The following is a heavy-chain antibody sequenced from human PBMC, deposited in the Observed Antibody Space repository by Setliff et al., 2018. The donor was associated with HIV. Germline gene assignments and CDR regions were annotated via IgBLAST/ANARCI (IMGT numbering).Heavy chain of an antibody. J-gene: IGHJ6*03. CDR1: DGPINNYW. CDR3: ARGHMLITYYYYYYMDV. V-gene: IGHV4-59*01. CDR2: GHHSGTF. Sequence: SETLSLTCTVSDGPINNYWWNWIRQSPGKGLEWIGFGHHSGTFSYNPSLKSRVTLSVDTSENQFSLKLSSVTAADTAVYYCARGHMLITYYYYYYMDVWGKGTTVTVSS. D-gene: IGHD3-10*02.